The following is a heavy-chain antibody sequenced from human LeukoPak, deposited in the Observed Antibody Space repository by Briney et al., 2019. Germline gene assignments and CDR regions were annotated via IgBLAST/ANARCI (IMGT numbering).Heavy chain of an antibody. CDR1: GGSISSCY. V-gene: IGHV4-59*08. CDR3: ARATPLGGNSFDY. CDR2: IYCSGST. D-gene: IGHD4-23*01. Sequence: SETLSLTCTVSGGSISSCYWSWIRQPPGKGLEWIGYIYCSGSTNYNPSLKSRVTISVDTSKNQFSLKLSSVTAADTAVYYCARATPLGGNSFDYWGQGTLVTVSS. J-gene: IGHJ4*02.